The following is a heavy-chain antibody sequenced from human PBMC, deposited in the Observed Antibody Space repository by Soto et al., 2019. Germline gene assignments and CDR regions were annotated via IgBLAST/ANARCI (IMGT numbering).Heavy chain of an antibody. CDR3: AKDRRYEQQLVGGYFDY. J-gene: IGHJ4*02. CDR2: ISGSGGST. Sequence: GGSLRLSCAASGFTFSSYAMSWVRQAPGKGLEWVSAISGSGGSTYYADSGKGRFTISRDNSKNTLYLQMNSLRAEDTAVYYCAKDRRYEQQLVGGYFDYWGQGTLVTVSS. V-gene: IGHV3-23*01. D-gene: IGHD6-13*01. CDR1: GFTFSSYA.